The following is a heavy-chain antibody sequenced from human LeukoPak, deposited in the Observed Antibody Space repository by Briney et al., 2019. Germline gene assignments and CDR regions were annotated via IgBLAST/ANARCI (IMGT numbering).Heavy chain of an antibody. CDR2: ISGSGGST. Sequence: PGGSLRLSCAASGFTFSSYAMSWVRQAPGKGLEWVSAISGSGGSTYYADSVKGRFTISRDNSKNTLYLQMNSLRAEDTAVYYCAKEPLGYCSGSSCHNWFDPWGQGTLVTVSS. CDR1: GFTFSSYA. V-gene: IGHV3-23*01. D-gene: IGHD2-15*01. J-gene: IGHJ5*02. CDR3: AKEPLGYCSGSSCHNWFDP.